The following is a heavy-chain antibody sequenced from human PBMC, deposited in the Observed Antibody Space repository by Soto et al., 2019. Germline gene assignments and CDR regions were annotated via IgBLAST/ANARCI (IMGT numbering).Heavy chain of an antibody. J-gene: IGHJ3*02. CDR3: ARQQWLVLNAFDI. Sequence: SETLSLTCSVSGGSIGGYDLSWIRQPPGKGLEWIGYIYYSGSTNYNPSLKSRVTISVDTSKNQFSLKLSSVTAADTAVYYCARQQWLVLNAFDIWGQGAMVTVSS. D-gene: IGHD6-19*01. V-gene: IGHV4-59*01. CDR2: IYYSGST. CDR1: GGSIGGYD.